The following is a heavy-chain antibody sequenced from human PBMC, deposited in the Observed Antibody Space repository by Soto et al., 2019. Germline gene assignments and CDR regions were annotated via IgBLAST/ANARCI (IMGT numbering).Heavy chain of an antibody. D-gene: IGHD6-13*01. J-gene: IGHJ5*02. CDR1: GFTFSGYA. CDR2: IGSGSP. Sequence: EVQLLESGGGLVQPGGSLRLSCAASGFTFSGYAMSCVRQAPGKGLEWVSAIGSGSPFYADSVKGRFTLSRDNANSMRYLQMNSLRADDTAVYFCAQDLGSSWYHYNSFAPGGQGTMVTVSS. CDR3: AQDLGSSWYHYNSFAP. V-gene: IGHV3-23*01.